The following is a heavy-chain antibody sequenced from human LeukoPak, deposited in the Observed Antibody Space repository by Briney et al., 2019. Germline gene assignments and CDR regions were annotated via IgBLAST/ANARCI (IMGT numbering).Heavy chain of an antibody. CDR2: IYYSGST. D-gene: IGHD5-18*01. Sequence: PSETLSLTCTVSGGSISSSSYYWGWIRQPPGKGLEWIGSIYYSGSTYYNPSLKSRVTMSVDTSKNQFSLKLSSVTAADTAVYYCASRNSYGPDYGMDVWGQGTTVTVSS. CDR3: ASRNSYGPDYGMDV. V-gene: IGHV4-39*07. J-gene: IGHJ6*02. CDR1: GGSISSSSYY.